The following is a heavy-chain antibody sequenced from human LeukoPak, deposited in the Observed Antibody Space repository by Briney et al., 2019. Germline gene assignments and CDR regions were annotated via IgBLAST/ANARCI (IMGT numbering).Heavy chain of an antibody. CDR3: ARGSYDFWSGQNWFDP. CDR1: GFTFSSYS. D-gene: IGHD3-3*01. J-gene: IGHJ5*02. CDR2: ISSGSSYI. Sequence: GGSLRLSCAASGFTFSSYSMNWVRQAPGKGQEWVSSISSGSSYIYYADSVKGRFTISRDNAKNSLYLQMNSLRAEDTAVYYCARGSYDFWSGQNWFDPWGQGTLVTVSS. V-gene: IGHV3-21*01.